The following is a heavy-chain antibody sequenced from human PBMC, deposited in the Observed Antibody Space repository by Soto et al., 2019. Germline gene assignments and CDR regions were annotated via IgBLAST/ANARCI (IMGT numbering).Heavy chain of an antibody. CDR3: ARGVWDGILTGDAFDI. CDR1: GGSISSSSYY. D-gene: IGHD3-9*01. Sequence: SETLSLTCTVSGGSISSSSYYWGWIRQPPGKGLEWIGSIYYSGSTYYNPSLKSRVTISVDTSKNQFSLKLSSVTAADTAVYYCARGVWDGILTGDAFDIWGQGTMVTVSS. J-gene: IGHJ3*02. V-gene: IGHV4-39*01. CDR2: IYYSGST.